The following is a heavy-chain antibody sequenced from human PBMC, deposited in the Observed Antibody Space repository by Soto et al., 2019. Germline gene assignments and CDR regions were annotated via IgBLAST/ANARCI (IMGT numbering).Heavy chain of an antibody. CDR3: ARGDIVVVPAAPDLNWFDP. J-gene: IGHJ5*02. V-gene: IGHV4-4*02. CDR2: IYHSGST. D-gene: IGHD2-2*01. CDR1: GGSISSSNW. Sequence: SETLSLTCAVSGGSISSSNWWSWVRQPPGKGLEWIGEIYHSGSTNYNPSLKSRVTISVDKSKNQFSLKLSSVTAADTAVYYCARGDIVVVPAAPDLNWFDPWGQGTLVTVSS.